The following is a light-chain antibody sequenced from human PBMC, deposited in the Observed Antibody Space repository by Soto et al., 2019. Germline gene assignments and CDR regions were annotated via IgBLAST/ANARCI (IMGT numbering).Light chain of an antibody. Sequence: EIVMTQSPATLSVSPGERVTLPCRASQSISSNLAWHQQRPGQAPRLLIYGVSTRATGIPARFSGSGSGTEFTLTISSLQSEDFAVYYCQKYNDWPPSWTFGQGTKV. CDR1: QSISSN. J-gene: IGKJ1*01. CDR2: GVS. CDR3: QKYNDWPPSWT. V-gene: IGKV3-15*01.